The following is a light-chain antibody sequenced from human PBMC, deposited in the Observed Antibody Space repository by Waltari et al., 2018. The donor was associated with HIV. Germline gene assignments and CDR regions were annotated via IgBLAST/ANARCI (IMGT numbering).Light chain of an antibody. CDR3: QQYGSSPLFT. CDR2: DAS. CDR1: QIVGGNQ. V-gene: IGKV3-20*01. J-gene: IGKJ3*01. Sequence: VLTQPPDTLSLSPGERATLPCRASQIVGGNQLAWYQQRLGQTPRLLIYDASNRATGIPDRISGSGSGTDFTLTITRLEAEDFAVYYCQQYGSSPLFTFGPGTKVDIK.